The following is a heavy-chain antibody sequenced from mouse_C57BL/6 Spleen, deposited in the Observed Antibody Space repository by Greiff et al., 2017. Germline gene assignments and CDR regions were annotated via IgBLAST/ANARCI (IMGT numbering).Heavy chain of an antibody. J-gene: IGHJ4*01. CDR1: GFNIKDDY. D-gene: IGHD1-1*01. CDR3: TTNYGSSSAMDY. CDR2: IDPENGDT. Sequence: EVKLQESGAELVRPGASVKLSCTASGFNIKDDYMHWVKQRPEQGLEWIGWIDPENGDTEYASKFQGKATITADTSSNTAYLQRSSLTSEDTAVYYCTTNYGSSSAMDYWGQGTSVTVSS. V-gene: IGHV14-4*01.